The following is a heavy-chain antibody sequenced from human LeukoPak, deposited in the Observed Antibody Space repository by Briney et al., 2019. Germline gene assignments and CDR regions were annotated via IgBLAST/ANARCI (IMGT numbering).Heavy chain of an antibody. D-gene: IGHD5-24*01. J-gene: IGHJ6*02. V-gene: IGHV3-64D*06. CDR2: THGAGGDT. CDR1: GFIFNNYA. Sequence: GGSLRLSCSASGFIFNNYAMYWVRQAPGKELEQVSITHGAGGDTYYADFVKGRFTISRDYSKNTLYIQLSSLRVEDTAVYCCVRDNYGMDVWGQGTTVTVSS. CDR3: VRDNYGMDV.